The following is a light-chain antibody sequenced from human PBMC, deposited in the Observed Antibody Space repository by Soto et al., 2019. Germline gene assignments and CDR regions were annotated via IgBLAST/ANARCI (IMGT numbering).Light chain of an antibody. V-gene: IGLV2-14*03. CDR3: TSYTTSSTLVV. J-gene: IGLJ2*01. CDR2: DVT. CDR1: NSDVGGYNY. Sequence: QSALTQPASMSGSPGQSITISCTGTNSDVGGYNYVSWYQQHPGKVPKLLIFDVTSRPSGVSSRFSGSRSGNTASLTISGLQADDEADYYCTSYTTSSTLVVFGGGTKLTVL.